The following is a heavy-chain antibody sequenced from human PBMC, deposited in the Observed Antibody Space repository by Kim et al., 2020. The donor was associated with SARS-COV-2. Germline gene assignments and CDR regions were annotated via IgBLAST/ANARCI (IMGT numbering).Heavy chain of an antibody. V-gene: IGHV4-61*02. CDR1: GGSISSGSYY. J-gene: IGHJ5*02. D-gene: IGHD6-13*01. CDR2: IYTSGST. CDR3: AGDVGIAAAICPWFDP. Sequence: SETLSLTCTVSGGSISSGSYYWSWIRQPAGKGLEWIGRIYTSGSTNYNPSLKSRVTISVDTSKNQFSLKLSSVTAADTAVYYCAGDVGIAAAICPWFDPWGQGTLVTVSS.